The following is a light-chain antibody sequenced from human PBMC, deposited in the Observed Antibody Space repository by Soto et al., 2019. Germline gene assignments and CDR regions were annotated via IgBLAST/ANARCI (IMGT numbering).Light chain of an antibody. J-gene: IGKJ1*01. Sequence: EIVMTQSPATLSVSPWERATLSCRASQSVSSNLALYQQKPGQAPRLLIYGASTRATGIPARFSGSGSGTEFTLTISSLQSEDFAVYYCQQYNNWPPWTFGQGTKVDIK. CDR1: QSVSSN. CDR3: QQYNNWPPWT. V-gene: IGKV3-15*01. CDR2: GAS.